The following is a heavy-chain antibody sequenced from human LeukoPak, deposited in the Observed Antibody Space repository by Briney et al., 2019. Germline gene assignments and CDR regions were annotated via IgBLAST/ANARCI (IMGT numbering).Heavy chain of an antibody. CDR3: ARDPQLRTYYYDSSGYRFDY. CDR1: GYTFTSYG. D-gene: IGHD3-22*01. CDR2: ISAYNGNT. J-gene: IGHJ4*02. V-gene: IGHV1-18*01. Sequence: GASVKVSCKASGYTFTSYGISWGRQAPGQGLEWIGWISAYNGNTNYAQKLQGRATMTTDTSTSTAYMELRSLRSDDTAVYYCARDPQLRTYYYDSSGYRFDYWGQGTLVTVSS.